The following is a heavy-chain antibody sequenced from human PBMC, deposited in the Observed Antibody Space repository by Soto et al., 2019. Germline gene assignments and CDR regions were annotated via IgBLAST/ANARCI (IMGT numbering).Heavy chain of an antibody. Sequence: PGGSLRLSCAASGFTFISYSMNWVRQAPGKGLEWVSYVSRGSSTIYYADSVKGRFTISRDNAKNSLYLQMNSLRAEDTAVYYCARSDSYFDYWGLGTLVTVSS. V-gene: IGHV3-48*01. CDR1: GFTFISYS. J-gene: IGHJ4*02. CDR2: VSRGSSTI. CDR3: ARSDSYFDY.